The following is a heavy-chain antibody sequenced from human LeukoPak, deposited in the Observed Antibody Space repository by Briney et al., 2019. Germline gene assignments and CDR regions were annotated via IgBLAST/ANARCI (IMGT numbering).Heavy chain of an antibody. CDR3: ARESDLTGASRDAFDI. Sequence: SETLSLTCTVSGGSISSHYWSWIRQPPGKGLEWSGYIYYSGSTNYNPSLKSRVTISVDTSKNQFSLKLSSVTAADTAVYYCARESDLTGASRDAFDIWGQGTMVTVSS. V-gene: IGHV4-59*11. CDR1: GGSISSHY. J-gene: IGHJ3*02. D-gene: IGHD1-20*01. CDR2: IYYSGST.